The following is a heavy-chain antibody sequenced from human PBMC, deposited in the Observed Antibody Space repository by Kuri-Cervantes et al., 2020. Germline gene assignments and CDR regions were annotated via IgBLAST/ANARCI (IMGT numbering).Heavy chain of an antibody. CDR1: GGSISSSSYY. CDR2: IYYSGST. Sequence: GSLRLTCTVSGGSISSSSYYWGWIRQPPGKGLEWIGRIYYSGSTYYNPSLKSRVTISVDTSKNQSSLKVNSVTATATAVYYCARGQGAILSLLDNWGQETTVTVSS. J-gene: IGHJ6*02. CDR3: ARGQGAILSLLDN. D-gene: IGHD3-3*01. V-gene: IGHV4-39*01.